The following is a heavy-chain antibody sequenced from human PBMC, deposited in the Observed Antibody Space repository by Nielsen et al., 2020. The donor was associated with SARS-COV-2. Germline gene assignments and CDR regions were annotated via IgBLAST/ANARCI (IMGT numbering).Heavy chain of an antibody. Sequence: GGSLRLSCAASGFTFSNFGMHWVRQAPGKGLEWVAVIWYDGSNKYYADSVKDRFTISRDNSKNTLYLQMNSLRAEDTAVYYCARPLFSYDFWSGYLNYFMDVWGKGTTVTVSS. V-gene: IGHV3-33*01. CDR3: ARPLFSYDFWSGYLNYFMDV. CDR1: GFTFSNFG. CDR2: IWYDGSNK. D-gene: IGHD3-3*01. J-gene: IGHJ6*03.